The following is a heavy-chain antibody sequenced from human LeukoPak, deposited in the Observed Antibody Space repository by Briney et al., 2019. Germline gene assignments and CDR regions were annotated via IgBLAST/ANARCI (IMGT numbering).Heavy chain of an antibody. D-gene: IGHD3-3*01. CDR3: TTDRMYYDFWSGYYTGGA. Sequence: GGSLRLSCAASGFTFSNAWMSWVRQAPGKGLEWVGRIKSKTDGGTTDYAAPVKGRFTISRDDSKNTLYLQMNSLKTEDTAVYYCTTDRMYYDFWSGYYTGGARGQGTLVTVSS. J-gene: IGHJ4*02. CDR2: IKSKTDGGTT. V-gene: IGHV3-15*01. CDR1: GFTFSNAW.